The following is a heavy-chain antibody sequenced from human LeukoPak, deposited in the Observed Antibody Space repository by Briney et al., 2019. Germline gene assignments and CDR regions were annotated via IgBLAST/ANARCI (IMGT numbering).Heavy chain of an antibody. J-gene: IGHJ4*02. D-gene: IGHD3-22*01. Sequence: SETLSLTCTVSGGSVISGSSYWGWIRQPPGKGLEWIGNIFYSGSTYYNPSLQSRVTISLDTSKNQFSLKLSSVTAADTAVYYCARGTDYDDSSGYYYLDYWGQGTLVTASS. CDR1: GGSVISGSSY. CDR2: IFYSGST. CDR3: ARGTDYDDSSGYYYLDY. V-gene: IGHV4-39*07.